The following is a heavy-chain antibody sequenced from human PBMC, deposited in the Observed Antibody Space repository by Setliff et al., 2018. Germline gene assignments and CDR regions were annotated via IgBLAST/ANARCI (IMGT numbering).Heavy chain of an antibody. J-gene: IGHJ5*02. CDR3: ATVLRLGGILYYGGWFDP. D-gene: IGHD2-8*01. Sequence: SCKVSGYTLTELSMHWVRQAPGKGLEWMGGFDPEDGETIYAQKFQGRVTMTEDTSTDTAYMELSSLRSEDTAVYYCATVLRLGGILYYGGWFDPWGQGTLVTVSS. CDR2: FDPEDGET. CDR1: GYTLTELS. V-gene: IGHV1-24*01.